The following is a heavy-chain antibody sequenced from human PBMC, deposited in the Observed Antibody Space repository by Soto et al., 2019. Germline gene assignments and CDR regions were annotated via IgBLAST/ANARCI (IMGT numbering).Heavy chain of an antibody. V-gene: IGHV1-46*01. CDR2: INPRGGST. CDR3: ARNLGFGRSGVVVPDAIDPYRYDYYYGMDV. J-gene: IGHJ6*02. CDR1: GYTFTSYY. Sequence: SVKVSCKASGYTFTSYYMHWVRQAPGQGLEWMGIINPRGGSTSYAQKFQGRVTMTRDTSTSTVYMELSSLRSEDTDVSDCARNLGFGRSGVVVPDAIDPYRYDYYYGMDVWG. D-gene: IGHD2-2*01.